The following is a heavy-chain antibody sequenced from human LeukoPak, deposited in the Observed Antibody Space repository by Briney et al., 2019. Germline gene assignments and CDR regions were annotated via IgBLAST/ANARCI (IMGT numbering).Heavy chain of an antibody. CDR3: ARVVWFGELLHFDY. J-gene: IGHJ4*02. D-gene: IGHD3-10*01. Sequence: QAGGSLRLFCAASGFTFSSYWMSWVRQAPGKGLEWVPNIKQDGSEKYYVDSVKGRFTISRDNAKNSLYLQMNSLRAEDTAVYYCARVVWFGELLHFDYWGQGTLVTVSS. V-gene: IGHV3-7*03. CDR2: IKQDGSEK. CDR1: GFTFSSYW.